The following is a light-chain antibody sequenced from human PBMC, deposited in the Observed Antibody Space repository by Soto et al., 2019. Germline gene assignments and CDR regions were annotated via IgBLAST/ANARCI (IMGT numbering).Light chain of an antibody. V-gene: IGLV2-14*03. Sequence: QSVLTQPASVSGSPTQSIAISCTGTSSDVGGYDHVSWYQQHPGKAPKLMIYDVSTRPSGVSDRFSGSKSGNTASLTISGLQAEDEADYYCNSYTSSSTYVLGTGTRSPS. CDR1: SSDVGGYDH. CDR2: DVS. CDR3: NSYTSSSTYV. J-gene: IGLJ1*01.